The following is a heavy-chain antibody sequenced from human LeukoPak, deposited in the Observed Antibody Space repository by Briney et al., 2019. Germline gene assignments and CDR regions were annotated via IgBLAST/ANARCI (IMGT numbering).Heavy chain of an antibody. D-gene: IGHD2-2*02. CDR3: ARVPGPYTTSRFDY. CDR2: IDPNSGST. Sequence: ASVKVSCKTSGYAFTGYYLHWVRQAPGQGPEWMARIDPNSGSTHYAQKFQVRVTVTRDTSTSIVYMELSGLRSDDTAVYYCARVPGPYTTSRFDYWGQGTLVTVSS. CDR1: GYAFTGYY. J-gene: IGHJ4*02. V-gene: IGHV1-2*02.